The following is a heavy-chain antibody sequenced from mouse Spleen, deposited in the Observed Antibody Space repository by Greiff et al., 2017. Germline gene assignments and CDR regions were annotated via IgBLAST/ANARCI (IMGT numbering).Heavy chain of an antibody. CDR3: ARGGFAY. CDR1: GFTFTSYW. Sequence: HLQPPGAVLVKPGASVQLSCKASGFTFTSYWMHWVTQRHCHGLEWIGEFSPSNGRTNYNEKFKSKATLTGDKSSSTAYMQLSSLTSEDSAVYYCARGGFAYWGQGTLVTVSA. J-gene: IGHJ3*01. V-gene: IGHV1S81*02. CDR2: FSPSNGRT.